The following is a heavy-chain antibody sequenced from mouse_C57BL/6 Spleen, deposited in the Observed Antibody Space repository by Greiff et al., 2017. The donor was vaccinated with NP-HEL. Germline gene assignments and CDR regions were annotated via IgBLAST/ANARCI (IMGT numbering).Heavy chain of an antibody. D-gene: IGHD2-5*01. J-gene: IGHJ2*01. V-gene: IGHV1-54*01. CDR1: GYAFTNYL. CDR2: INPGSGGT. Sequence: VQLQQSGAELVRPGTSVKVSCKASGYAFTNYLIEWVKQRPGQGLEWIGVINPGSGGTNYNEKFKGKATLTADKSSSTAYMQLSSLTSEDSAVYFCARSYSNYEGYFDYWGQGTTLTVSS. CDR3: ARSYSNYEGYFDY.